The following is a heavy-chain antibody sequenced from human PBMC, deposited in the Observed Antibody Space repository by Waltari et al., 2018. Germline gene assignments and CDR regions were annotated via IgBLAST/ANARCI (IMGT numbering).Heavy chain of an antibody. CDR2: ICPGLGLT. CDR3: ARDGWWMRSSGTTPAFDI. D-gene: IGHD1-1*01. CDR1: GGIFDSIA. J-gene: IGHJ3*02. Sequence: QVHLAQSGAEVKKPGSSVTVSCQASGGIFDSIAFTWLRQAPGQGLEWLGAICPGLGLTEYPPKFKERVTINADKSTTTVYMHLTDLRSDDTAIYFCARDGWWMRSSGTTPAFDIWGQGTLVTVSS. V-gene: IGHV1-69*10.